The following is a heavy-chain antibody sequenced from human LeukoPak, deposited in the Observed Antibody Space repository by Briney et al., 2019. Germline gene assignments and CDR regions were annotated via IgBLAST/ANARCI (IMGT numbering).Heavy chain of an antibody. J-gene: IGHJ3*02. CDR1: GFNFRPFW. CDR3: VRDRGNPDAFNI. V-gene: IGHV3-74*03. Sequence: GGSLRLSYAASGFNFRPFWMHWVRQAPGKGLVWVSHINSDESTKKYADAVKGRFTISRDNAKNTLYLQMDSLRAEDTAVYYCVRDRGNPDAFNIWGQGTMVTVSS. D-gene: IGHD4-23*01. CDR2: INSDESTK.